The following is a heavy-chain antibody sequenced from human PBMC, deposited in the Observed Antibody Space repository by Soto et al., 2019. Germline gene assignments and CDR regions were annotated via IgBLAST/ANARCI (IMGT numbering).Heavy chain of an antibody. Sequence: GGSLRLSCAASGFTFSSYWMSWVRQAPGKGLEWVANIKQDGSEKYYVDSVKGRFTISRDNAKNSLYLQMNSLRAEDTAVYYCASFNLYPTDYFDYWGQGTLVIVSS. J-gene: IGHJ4*02. D-gene: IGHD4-17*01. CDR1: GFTFSSYW. CDR2: IKQDGSEK. CDR3: ASFNLYPTDYFDY. V-gene: IGHV3-7*02.